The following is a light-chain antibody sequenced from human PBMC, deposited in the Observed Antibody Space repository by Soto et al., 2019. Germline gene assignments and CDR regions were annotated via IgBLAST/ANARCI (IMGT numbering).Light chain of an antibody. CDR2: QAS. Sequence: DIEMPQSPSTLYASVGHRVTITCRTSQTISTRLAWYQQKPAKAPKVLIYQASIIESGVPSRFSGSGSGTEFTLNISSLQPDDIATYDCPDYYHSSWTLGQGTRGEI. CDR3: PDYYHSSWT. CDR1: QTISTR. J-gene: IGKJ1*01. V-gene: IGKV1-5*03.